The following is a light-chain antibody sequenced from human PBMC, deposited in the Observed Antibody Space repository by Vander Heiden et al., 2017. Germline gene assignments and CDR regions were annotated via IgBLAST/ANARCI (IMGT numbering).Light chain of an antibody. J-gene: IGKJ3*01. CDR1: QSVSSY. Sequence: EIVLTQSPATLSLSPRERATLSCRASQSVSSYLAWYQQKPGQAPRLLIYDASNRATGIPARFSGSGSGTDFTLTISSLEPEDFAVYYCQQRSNWPPITFGSGTKVDIK. CDR3: QQRSNWPPIT. CDR2: DAS. V-gene: IGKV3-11*01.